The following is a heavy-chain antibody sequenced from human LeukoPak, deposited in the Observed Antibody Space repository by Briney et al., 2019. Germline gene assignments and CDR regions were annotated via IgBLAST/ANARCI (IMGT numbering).Heavy chain of an antibody. CDR1: GYTFTSYA. CDR3: ARGYSYGSDYYYGMDV. CDR2: ISGYNGNT. V-gene: IGHV1-18*01. Sequence: ASVRVSCKASGYTFTSYAISWVRQAPGQGLEWMGWISGYNGNTKYAQKVQGRVTMTTDTSTSTAYMELRSLRSDDTAVYYCARGYSYGSDYYYGMDVWGQGTTVTVSS. D-gene: IGHD5-18*01. J-gene: IGHJ6*02.